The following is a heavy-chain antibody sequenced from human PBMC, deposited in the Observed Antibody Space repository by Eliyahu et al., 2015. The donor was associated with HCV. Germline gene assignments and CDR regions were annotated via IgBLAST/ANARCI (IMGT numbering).Heavy chain of an antibody. CDR2: ISGSGGST. D-gene: IGHD3-22*01. Sequence: EVQLLESGGGLVQPGGSLRLSCAASGFTFSSYAMSWVRQAPGKGLEWVSAISGSGGSTYYADSVKGRFTISRDNSKNTLYLQMNSLRAEDTAVYYCAKEDYYDSSGYYYYYYYGMDVWGQGTTVTVSS. CDR1: GFTFSSYA. J-gene: IGHJ6*02. CDR3: AKEDYYDSSGYYYYYYYGMDV. V-gene: IGHV3-23*01.